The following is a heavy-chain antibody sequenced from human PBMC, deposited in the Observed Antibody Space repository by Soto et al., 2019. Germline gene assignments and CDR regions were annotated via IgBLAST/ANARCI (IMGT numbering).Heavy chain of an antibody. D-gene: IGHD2-2*01. V-gene: IGHV3-23*01. Sequence: GGSLRLSCAASGFTFSSYAMSWVRQAPGKGLEWVSAISGSGGSTYYADSVKGRFTISRDNSKNTLYLQMNSLRAEDTAVYYCAKDGGIVVVPAAFAPHDAFDIWGQGTMVTVSS. CDR1: GFTFSSYA. CDR2: ISGSGGST. J-gene: IGHJ3*02. CDR3: AKDGGIVVVPAAFAPHDAFDI.